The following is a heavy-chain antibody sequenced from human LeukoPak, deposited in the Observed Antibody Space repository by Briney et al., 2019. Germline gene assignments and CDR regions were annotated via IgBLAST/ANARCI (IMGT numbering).Heavy chain of an antibody. J-gene: IGHJ4*02. CDR1: GFTFSNYD. CDR2: IKEDGTET. V-gene: IGHV3-7*03. D-gene: IGHD5-24*01. CDR3: AKEGRSLQTY. Sequence: GGSLRLSCAASGFTFSNYDVSWVRQAPGKGLEWVANIKEDGTETYYVDSVKGRFTISRDNAKNSLYLQMNSLRVEDTAVYYCAKEGRSLQTYWGQGTLVTVSS.